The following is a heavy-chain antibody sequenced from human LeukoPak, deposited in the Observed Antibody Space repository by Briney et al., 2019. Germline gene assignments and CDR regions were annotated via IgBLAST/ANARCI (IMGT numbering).Heavy chain of an antibody. CDR3: ATTFRATTNFDL. V-gene: IGHV3-30*04. D-gene: IGHD4-11*01. CDR1: GFTFSTYA. Sequence: GGSLRLSCAASGFTFSTYAIHWVRQAPGKGLEWVAVISFDGVNTFYADSVKGRFTISRDNSKNTLYLQMNSLRAEDTALYYCATTFRATTNFDLWGRGTLVTVSS. CDR2: ISFDGVNT. J-gene: IGHJ2*01.